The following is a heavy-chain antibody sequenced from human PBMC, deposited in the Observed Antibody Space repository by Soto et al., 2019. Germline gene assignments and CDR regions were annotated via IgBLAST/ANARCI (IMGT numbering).Heavy chain of an antibody. D-gene: IGHD6-13*01. Sequence: QLQLQESGPGLVKPSETLSLTCTVSGGSISSSSYYWGWIRQPPGKGLEWIGSIYYSGSTYYNPSLKSRVTISVDTSKNQFSLKLSSVTAADTAVYYCTESVLPRYSSSWYFFPVWGQGTLVTVSS. V-gene: IGHV4-39*01. J-gene: IGHJ4*02. CDR3: TESVLPRYSSSWYFFPV. CDR1: GGSISSSSYY. CDR2: IYYSGST.